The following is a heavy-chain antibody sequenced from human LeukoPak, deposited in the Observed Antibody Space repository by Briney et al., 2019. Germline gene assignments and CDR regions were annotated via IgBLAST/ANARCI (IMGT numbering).Heavy chain of an antibody. V-gene: IGHV3-30*18. J-gene: IGHJ4*02. D-gene: IGHD4-17*01. CDR3: AKPYGDYPSAFDY. CDR1: GFTFSSYG. CDR2: ISYDGSNK. Sequence: GGSLRLSCAASGFTFSSYGMHWVRQAPGKGLEWVAVISYDGSNKYYADSVKGRFTISRGNSKNTLYLQMNSLRAEDTAVYYCAKPYGDYPSAFDYWDQGTLVTVSS.